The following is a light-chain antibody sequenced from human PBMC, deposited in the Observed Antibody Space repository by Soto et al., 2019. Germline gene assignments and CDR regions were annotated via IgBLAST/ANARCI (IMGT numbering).Light chain of an antibody. J-gene: IGKJ1*01. CDR1: QSVSSSY. CDR3: QLYGSSPPRT. CDR2: GAS. V-gene: IGKV3-20*01. Sequence: EIVLTQSPGTLSLSPGERATLSCRASQSVSSSYLGWYQQKPGQAPRLLIYGASSRATGIPDRFSGSGSGTDFTHTIGRLEPEDFAVYYCQLYGSSPPRTFGQGTKVESK.